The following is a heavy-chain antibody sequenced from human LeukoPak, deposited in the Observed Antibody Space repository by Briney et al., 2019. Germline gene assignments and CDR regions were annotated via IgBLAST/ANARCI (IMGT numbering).Heavy chain of an antibody. CDR3: AKDQPADGYNSI. D-gene: IGHD5-24*01. Sequence: GGSLRLSSAVYGFTVSHFATSWDRPLPGGWLEWVSTIDGGGVVTYYAGSVKGRFTISRDNSKNTLYLQMSGLRAEDTAIYYCAKDQPADGYNSIWGQGTLVTVSS. J-gene: IGHJ4*02. CDR2: IDGGGVVT. V-gene: IGHV3-23*01. CDR1: GFTVSHFA.